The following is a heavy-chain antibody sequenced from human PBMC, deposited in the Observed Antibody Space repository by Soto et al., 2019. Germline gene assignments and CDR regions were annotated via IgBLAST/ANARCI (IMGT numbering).Heavy chain of an antibody. J-gene: IGHJ6*02. CDR2: IKQDGSEK. D-gene: IGHD6-13*01. Sequence: RLSCAASGFTFRSYWMSWVRQAPGKGLEWVANIKQDGSEKYYVDSVKGRFTISRDNAKNSLYLQMNSLRAEDTAVYYCARTGYSSSWYPSGYYYYHGMDVWGQGTTVTVSS. CDR3: ARTGYSSSWYPSGYYYYHGMDV. V-gene: IGHV3-7*01. CDR1: GFTFRSYW.